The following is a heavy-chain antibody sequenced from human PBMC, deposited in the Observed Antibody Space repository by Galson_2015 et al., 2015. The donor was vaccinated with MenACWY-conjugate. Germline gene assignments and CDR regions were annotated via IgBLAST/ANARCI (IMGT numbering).Heavy chain of an antibody. D-gene: IGHD2-21*01. CDR3: AKIVRHPVGPYFDA. CDR2: LYDDGTS. Sequence: SLRLSCAASGFGVTSHFMGWVRQAPGKGLEWVALLYDDGTSRYADSVKGRFTISRDTLRNSLSLQMHGLRAEDTAMYFCAKIVRHPVGPYFDAWGQGTLVLVSS. CDR1: GFGVTSHF. J-gene: IGHJ4*02. V-gene: IGHV3-53*01.